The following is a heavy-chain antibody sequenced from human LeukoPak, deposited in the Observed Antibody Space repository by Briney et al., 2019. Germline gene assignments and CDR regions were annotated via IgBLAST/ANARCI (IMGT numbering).Heavy chain of an antibody. CDR2: IYYSGST. J-gene: IGHJ4*02. Sequence: SETLSLTCTVSGGSIRNSGYYWCWIRQPPGKGLEWIGSIYYSGSTYYNPSLKTRVTISVDTSKNQFSLNLSSVTAADTAVYYCARLTVTTPFFDYWGQGSLVTVSS. CDR3: ARLTVTTPFFDY. CDR1: GGSIRNSGYY. D-gene: IGHD4-17*01. V-gene: IGHV4-39*01.